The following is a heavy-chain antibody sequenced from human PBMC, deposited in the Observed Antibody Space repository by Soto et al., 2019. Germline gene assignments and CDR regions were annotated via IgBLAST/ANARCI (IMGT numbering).Heavy chain of an antibody. V-gene: IGHV1-8*01. Sequence: QVQLVQSGAEVKKPGASVKVSCKASGYTFTSYDINWVRQATGQGLEWMGWMTPNSGNTGYAQKLQGRVSMTRNTSIRAAYMELSRLRSEDMAVYYCARRLRSCGRNASEYWGQGTLVTVSS. CDR2: MTPNSGNT. J-gene: IGHJ4*02. D-gene: IGHD2-15*01. CDR1: GYTFTSYD. CDR3: ARRLRSCGRNASEY.